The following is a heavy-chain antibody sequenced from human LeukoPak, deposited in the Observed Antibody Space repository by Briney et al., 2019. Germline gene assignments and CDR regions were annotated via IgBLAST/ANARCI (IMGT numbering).Heavy chain of an antibody. D-gene: IGHD3-10*01. CDR2: ISWNSNSI. Sequence: PDRSLRLSCAASGFTFDDYAMYWVRQAPGKGPEWVAHISWNSNSIDYADSVEGRFAISRDNAKNSLYLQMNSLRVEDTALYYCAKGGQTLDGSGVMDVWGQGTTVTVSS. V-gene: IGHV3-9*01. CDR3: AKGGQTLDGSGVMDV. CDR1: GFTFDDYA. J-gene: IGHJ6*02.